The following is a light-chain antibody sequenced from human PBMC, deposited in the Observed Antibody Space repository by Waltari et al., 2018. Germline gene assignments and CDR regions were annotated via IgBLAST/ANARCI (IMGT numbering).Light chain of an antibody. CDR1: QSVSRS. CDR3: QQRSSLPLYT. V-gene: IGKV3-11*01. J-gene: IGKJ2*01. CDR2: DAS. Sequence: EVVLTQSPATLSLFPGERAILSCRASQSVSRSLACYQQKPGLAPRLLIYDASNRATGIPARFSGSGSGTDFTLTISSLEPEDFAVYYCQQRSSLPLYTFGQGTKLDLK.